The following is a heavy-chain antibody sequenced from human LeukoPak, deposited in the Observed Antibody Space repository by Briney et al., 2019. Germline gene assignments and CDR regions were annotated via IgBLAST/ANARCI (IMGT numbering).Heavy chain of an antibody. D-gene: IGHD1-26*01. CDR3: ARAHPVGHFDY. V-gene: IGHV4-39*07. CDR2: IYYSGST. J-gene: IGHJ4*02. Sequence: PSETLSLTCTVSGGSISSSSYYWGWIRQPPGKGLEWIGSIYYSGSTYYNPSLKSRVTISVDTSKNQFSLKLSSVTAADTAVYYCARAHPVGHFDYWGQGTLVTVSS. CDR1: GGSISSSSYY.